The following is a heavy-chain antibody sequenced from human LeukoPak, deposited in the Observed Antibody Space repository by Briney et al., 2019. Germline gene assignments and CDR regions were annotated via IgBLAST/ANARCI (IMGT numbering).Heavy chain of an antibody. J-gene: IGHJ5*02. CDR3: ARDVYDSSGYYYVDWFDP. V-gene: IGHV4-31*03. D-gene: IGHD3-22*01. CDR1: GVSISSGGYY. Sequence: PSQTLSLTCTVSGVSISSGGYYWSWIRQHPGKGLEWIGYIYYSGSTYYNPSLKSRVTISVDTSKNQFSLKLSSVTAADTAVYYCARDVYDSSGYYYVDWFDPWGQGTLVTVSS. CDR2: IYYSGST.